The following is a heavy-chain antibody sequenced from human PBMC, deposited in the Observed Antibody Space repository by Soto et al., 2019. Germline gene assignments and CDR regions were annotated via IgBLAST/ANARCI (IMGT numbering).Heavy chain of an antibody. CDR3: PRHRITATTLAHNAADRGLYNWFDP. Sequence: SETLSLTCTVSGASISSNSYYWGWIRQPPGKGLEWIGSISYTGSTYYNPSLKSRVTISVNTSKNQFSLNLTSVTAADTALYYCPRHRITATTLAHNAADRGLYNWFDPWGQGTLVTVSS. V-gene: IGHV4-39*01. D-gene: IGHD1-20*01. J-gene: IGHJ5*02. CDR2: ISYTGST. CDR1: GASISSNSYY.